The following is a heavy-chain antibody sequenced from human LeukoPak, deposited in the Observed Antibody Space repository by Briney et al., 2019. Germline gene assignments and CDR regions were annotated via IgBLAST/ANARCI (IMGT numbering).Heavy chain of an antibody. D-gene: IGHD3-9*01. CDR2: IYYSGST. CDR3: ARAYDIEGGY. V-gene: IGHV4-59*01. J-gene: IGHJ4*02. Sequence: SETLSLTCTVAGGSISSYYSSWIRQPPGKGLEWIGYIYYSGSTNYKPSLKSRVTISVDTSKNQFSLKLSSVTAADTAVYYCARAYDIEGGYWGQGTLVTVSS. CDR1: GGSISSYY.